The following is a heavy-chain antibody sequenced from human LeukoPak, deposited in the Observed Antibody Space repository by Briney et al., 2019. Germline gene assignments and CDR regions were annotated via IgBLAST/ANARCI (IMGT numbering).Heavy chain of an antibody. J-gene: IGHJ3*02. V-gene: IGHV1-18*03. CDR2: FSAYNGNT. D-gene: IGHD3-9*01. CDR1: GYTFSSYG. Sequence: ASVKVSCKASGYTFSSYGISWVRQAPGQGLEWMGGFSAYNGNTNYAQKLQGRVTMTTDTSTSTAYMELRRLRSDDMAVYYCATDILTGFLIGGAFDIWGQGTMVTVSS. CDR3: ATDILTGFLIGGAFDI.